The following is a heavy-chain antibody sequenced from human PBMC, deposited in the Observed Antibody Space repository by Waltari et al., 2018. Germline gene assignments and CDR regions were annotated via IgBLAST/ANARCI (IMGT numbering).Heavy chain of an antibody. Sequence: EVQLVESGGGLVQPGGSLRLSCAASGLTFSSYWMTWVRQAPGKGLEWVAIIKQDGSEKHYVDSVKGRFTISRDNAKNSLYLQMNSLSVEDTAIYYCARGNWAPFDYWGQGTLVTVSS. CDR1: GLTFSSYW. CDR3: ARGNWAPFDY. J-gene: IGHJ4*02. CDR2: IKQDGSEK. D-gene: IGHD7-27*01. V-gene: IGHV3-7*01.